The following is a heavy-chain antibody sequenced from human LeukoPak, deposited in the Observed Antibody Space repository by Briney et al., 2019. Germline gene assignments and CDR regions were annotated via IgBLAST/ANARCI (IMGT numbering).Heavy chain of an antibody. J-gene: IGHJ3*02. CDR3: ATDPYDSSAPTGGGFAFDI. Sequence: SVKVSCKASGGTFSSYAISWVRQAPGQGLEWMGGIIPIFGTANYAQKFQGRVTITADESTSTAYMELSSLRSEDTAVYYCATDPYDSSAPTGGGFAFDIWGQGTMVTVSS. CDR2: IIPIFGTA. CDR1: GGTFSSYA. D-gene: IGHD3-22*01. V-gene: IGHV1-69*13.